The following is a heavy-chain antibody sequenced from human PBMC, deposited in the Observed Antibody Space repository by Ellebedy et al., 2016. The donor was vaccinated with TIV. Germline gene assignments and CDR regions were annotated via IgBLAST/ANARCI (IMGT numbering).Heavy chain of an antibody. CDR2: VIPIYGTS. Sequence: ASVQVSCXASGILYSNYAVSWVRQAPGQGLAWMGGVIPIYGTSNYAQRFQGRVTITADESTRTVYMEVSSLRSEDTAIYYCARVGCSDSTCYAGYYYYPMDVWGQGTTVTVSS. CDR3: ARVGCSDSTCYAGYYYYPMDV. CDR1: GILYSNYA. J-gene: IGHJ6*02. V-gene: IGHV1-69*13. D-gene: IGHD2-2*01.